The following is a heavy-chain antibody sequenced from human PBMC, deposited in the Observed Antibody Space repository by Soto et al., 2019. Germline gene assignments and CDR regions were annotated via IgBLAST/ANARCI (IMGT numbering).Heavy chain of an antibody. CDR2: IWAHGTDQ. CDR1: GYSITNHG. J-gene: IGHJ4*02. Sequence: HVRLVQSGGGVVQPGRSLTLSCAASGYSITNHGMHWVRQAPGKGLEWVALIWAHGTDQYYADSVKGRFTVSRDTSTNTVYLQMNSLRAEDTAKYYCGKDIRSGSIDYWGQGTLVTVSS. V-gene: IGHV3-33*06. CDR3: GKDIRSGSIDY. D-gene: IGHD1-1*01.